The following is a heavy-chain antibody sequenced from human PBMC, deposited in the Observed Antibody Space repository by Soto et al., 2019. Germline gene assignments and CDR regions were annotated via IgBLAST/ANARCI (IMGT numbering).Heavy chain of an antibody. Sequence: PGGSLRLSCAASGFTLSKYWMHWERQAPGQGLVWVSRINSDGTSTGYADSVKGRFTISRDNAKNTLYLQMNSLRVEDTAVYYCARDPVACYYDNSDYHDYWGQETPVTVSS. CDR2: INSDGTST. V-gene: IGHV3-74*01. D-gene: IGHD3-22*01. CDR3: ARDPVACYYDNSDYHDY. CDR1: GFTLSKYW. J-gene: IGHJ4*02.